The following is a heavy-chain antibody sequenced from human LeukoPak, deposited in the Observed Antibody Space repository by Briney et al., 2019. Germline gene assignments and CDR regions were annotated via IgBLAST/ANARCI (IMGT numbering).Heavy chain of an antibody. Sequence: SCKASGGTFSSYAMHWVRQAPGKGLEWVTVISSDGSQKYYRESVKGRFTISRDNSKNTLYLQMHSLRPEDTAVYYCVREQLWFDYWGQGTLVTVSS. CDR2: ISSDGSQK. V-gene: IGHV3-30*04. J-gene: IGHJ4*02. D-gene: IGHD5-18*01. CDR3: VREQLWFDY. CDR1: GGTFSSYA.